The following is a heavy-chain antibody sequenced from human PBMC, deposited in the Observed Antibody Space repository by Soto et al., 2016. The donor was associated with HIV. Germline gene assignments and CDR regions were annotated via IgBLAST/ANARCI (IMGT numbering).Heavy chain of an antibody. Sequence: EVQLVESGGGLIQPGRSLRLSCTASGFTFGDYAMTWVRQAPGKGLECVGFIRSIPYGGTTEYAASVKGRFTISRDDSNSIAYLRMNSLNTEDTAVYYCTRVRIPGRYLDLWGRGTLVTVSS. CDR2: IRSIPYGGTT. J-gene: IGHJ2*01. CDR1: GFTFGDYA. CDR3: TRVRIPGRYLDL. V-gene: IGHV3-49*04.